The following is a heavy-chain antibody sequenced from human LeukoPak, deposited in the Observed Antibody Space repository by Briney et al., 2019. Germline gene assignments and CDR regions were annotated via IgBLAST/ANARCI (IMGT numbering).Heavy chain of an antibody. Sequence: GRSLRLSCAASGFTFSSYGMHWVRQAPGKGLEWVAVISYDGSNKYYADSVKGRFTISRDNSKNTLYLQMNSLRAEDTAVYYCAKAGGSYLDDAFDIWGQGTMVTVSS. CDR3: AKAGGSYLDDAFDI. V-gene: IGHV3-30*18. CDR1: GFTFSSYG. D-gene: IGHD1-26*01. CDR2: ISYDGSNK. J-gene: IGHJ3*02.